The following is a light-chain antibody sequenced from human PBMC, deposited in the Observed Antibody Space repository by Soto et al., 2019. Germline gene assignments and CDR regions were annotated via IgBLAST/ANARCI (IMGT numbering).Light chain of an antibody. V-gene: IGLV2-14*01. J-gene: IGLJ1*01. CDR3: FSYTSSGTYV. CDR2: EVS. Sequence: QSALTQPASVSGSPGQSITISCTGTSSDVGNYKYFSWYQQHPGKAPKLMIYEVSNRPSGVSNRFSGSKSGNTSYLTISGLQAEDETDYYCFSYTSSGTYVFGTGTKLTVL. CDR1: SSDVGNYKY.